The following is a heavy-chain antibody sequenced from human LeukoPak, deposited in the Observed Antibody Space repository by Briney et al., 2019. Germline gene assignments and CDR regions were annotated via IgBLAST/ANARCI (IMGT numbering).Heavy chain of an antibody. J-gene: IGHJ4*02. Sequence: TLSLTCAVYGGSFSGYYWSWIRQPPGKALEWLARIDWDDDKYYSTSLKTRLTISKDTSKNQVVLTMTNMDPVDTATYYCARMKTYGDYSFDYWGQGTLVTVSS. CDR3: ARMKTYGDYSFDY. D-gene: IGHD4-17*01. CDR2: IDWDDDK. CDR1: GGSFSGYY. V-gene: IGHV2-70*11.